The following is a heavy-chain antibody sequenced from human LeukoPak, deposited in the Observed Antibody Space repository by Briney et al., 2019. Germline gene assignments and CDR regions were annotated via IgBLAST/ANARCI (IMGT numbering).Heavy chain of an antibody. D-gene: IGHD6-19*01. V-gene: IGHV1-18*01. CDR1: GYTFTSYG. CDR2: ISAYNGDT. J-gene: IGHJ4*02. Sequence: ASVKVSCKASGYTFTSYGISWVRQAPGPGLEWMGWISAYNGDTNYAQRLQGRVTMTTDTSTSTAYMELRSLRPDDTPVYYCARGQWLREYDYWGQGTLVTVSS. CDR3: ARGQWLREYDY.